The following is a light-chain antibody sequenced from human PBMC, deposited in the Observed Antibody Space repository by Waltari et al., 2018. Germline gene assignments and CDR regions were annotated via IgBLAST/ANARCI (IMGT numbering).Light chain of an antibody. V-gene: IGLV3-10*01. CDR1: ALPRRQ. CDR3: YSTDGGGTHNGV. CDR2: EAT. Sequence: SYELTQLPSVSVSPAQTARITSPGIALPRRQAYWYQRTSGKAPVLVIYEATKRPSGIPKRFSGSTSGTTNTLTIIGAQVEDDADYYCYSTDGGGTHNGVFGGGTKLTVL. J-gene: IGLJ3*02.